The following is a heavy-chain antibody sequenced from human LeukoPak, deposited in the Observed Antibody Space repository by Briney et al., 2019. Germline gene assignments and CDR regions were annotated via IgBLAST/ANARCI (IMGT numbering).Heavy chain of an antibody. D-gene: IGHD3-10*01. V-gene: IGHV3-48*02. Sequence: PGGSLRLSCAASGFTFSSYSMNWVRQAPGKGLEWGSYISSSSSTIYYADSVKGRFTIYRDNAKNSLYLQMNSLRDEDTAVYYCARVRTLYGSGSYLDYWGQGTLVTVSS. CDR1: GFTFSSYS. CDR3: ARVRTLYGSGSYLDY. CDR2: ISSSSSTI. J-gene: IGHJ4*02.